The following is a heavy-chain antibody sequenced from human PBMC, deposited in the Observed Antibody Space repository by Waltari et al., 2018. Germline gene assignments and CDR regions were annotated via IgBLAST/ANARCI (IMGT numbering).Heavy chain of an antibody. CDR3: AKGKASGLVDWFDP. Sequence: EVQLLESGGGLVQPGGSLRLSCAASGLSVSYYAMMWVRQAPGKGLEWVSSITGGGGATFYADSVKGRFTISRDNSKNTLYVQMHSLRVDDSAIYYCAKGKASGLVDWFDPWGQGTLVTVSS. J-gene: IGHJ5*02. CDR2: ITGGGGAT. CDR1: GLSVSYYA. V-gene: IGHV3-23*01. D-gene: IGHD6-19*01.